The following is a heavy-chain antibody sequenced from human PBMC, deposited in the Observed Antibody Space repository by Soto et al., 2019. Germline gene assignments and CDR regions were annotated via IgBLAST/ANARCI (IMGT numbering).Heavy chain of an antibody. J-gene: IGHJ4*02. D-gene: IGHD3-22*01. Sequence: SETLSLTCTVSGGSISSGGYYWSWIRQHPGKGLEWIGYIYYSGSTYYNPSLKSRVTISVDTSKNQFSLKLSSVTAADTAVYYCARGHYYDSSGYYGYWGQGTLVTVSS. V-gene: IGHV4-31*03. CDR2: IYYSGST. CDR1: GGSISSGGYY. CDR3: ARGHYYDSSGYYGY.